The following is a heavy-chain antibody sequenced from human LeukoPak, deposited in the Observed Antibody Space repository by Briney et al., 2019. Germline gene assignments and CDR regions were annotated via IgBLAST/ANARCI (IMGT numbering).Heavy chain of an antibody. D-gene: IGHD3-3*01. V-gene: IGHV3-30*01. CDR1: GFTFSSYA. CDR3: ARDKGDLSSGYYYYFDY. J-gene: IGHJ4*02. Sequence: GRSLRLSCAASGFTFSSYAMHWVRQAPGKGLEWVAVISYDGSNKYYADSVKGRFTISRDNSKNTLYLQMNSLRAEDTAVYYCARDKGDLSSGYYYYFDYWGQGTLVTVSS. CDR2: ISYDGSNK.